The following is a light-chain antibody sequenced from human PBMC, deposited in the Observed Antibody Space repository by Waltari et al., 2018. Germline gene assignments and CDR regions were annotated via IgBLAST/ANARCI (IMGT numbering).Light chain of an antibody. V-gene: IGKV1-5*03. CDR1: QSISSW. J-gene: IGKJ2*01. CDR3: QQYNSFPYS. Sequence: DIQMTQSPSTLSASVGDRVTITCRASQSISSWLAWYQQKPGKDPKFLIYEASSFESGVPSRFGGSGSGTEFTLTISSLQPDDFATYYCQQYNSFPYSFGQGTKLEIK. CDR2: EAS.